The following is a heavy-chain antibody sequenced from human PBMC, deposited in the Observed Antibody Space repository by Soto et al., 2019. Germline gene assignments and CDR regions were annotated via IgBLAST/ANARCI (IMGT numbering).Heavy chain of an antibody. D-gene: IGHD5-12*01. J-gene: IGHJ4*02. CDR3: ASTFGGYVFDY. Sequence: GGSLRLSCAASGFTFSSYWMHWVRQAPGKGLVWVSRINSDGSSTSYADSVKGRFTISRDNAKNSLYLQMNSLRAEDTAVYYCASTFGGYVFDYWGQGTLVTVSS. CDR2: INSDGSST. CDR1: GFTFSSYW. V-gene: IGHV3-74*01.